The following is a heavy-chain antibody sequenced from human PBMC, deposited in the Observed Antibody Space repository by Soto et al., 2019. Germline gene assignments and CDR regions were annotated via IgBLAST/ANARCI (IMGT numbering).Heavy chain of an antibody. CDR1: GGSISGGDYH. Sequence: SETLSLTCSVSGGSISGGDYHWSWIRQAPGKGLEWIGSINYNGAASYNPSLETRLTISVDAAKNQFSLKVRSVTAADTAVYYSARAVQSKILLFGKLPRSDYYDGMDVWGQGTKVTVSS. CDR3: ARAVQSKILLFGKLPRSDYYDGMDV. J-gene: IGHJ6*02. D-gene: IGHD3-3*01. CDR2: INYNGAA. V-gene: IGHV4-30-4*01.